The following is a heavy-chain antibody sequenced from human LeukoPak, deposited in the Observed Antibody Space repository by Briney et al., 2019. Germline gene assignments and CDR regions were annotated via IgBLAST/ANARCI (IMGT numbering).Heavy chain of an antibody. J-gene: IGHJ4*02. CDR3: ATGMVPGYCSGGSCSSSGDY. D-gene: IGHD2-15*01. CDR1: GYTLTELS. Sequence: ASVKVSCKVSGYTLTELSTHWVRQAPGKGLEWMGGFDPEDGETIYAQKFQGRVTMTEDTSTDTAYMELSSLRSEDTAVYYCATGMVPGYCSGGSCSSSGDYWGQGTLVTVSS. CDR2: FDPEDGET. V-gene: IGHV1-24*01.